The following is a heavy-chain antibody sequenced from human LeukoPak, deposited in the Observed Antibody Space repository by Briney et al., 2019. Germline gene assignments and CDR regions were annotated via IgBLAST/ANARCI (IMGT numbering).Heavy chain of an antibody. J-gene: IGHJ3*02. CDR2: PYDGGNT. D-gene: IGHD3-22*01. CDR1: GVSISSSNYY. V-gene: IGHV4-39*01. Sequence: PSETLSLTCTVSGVSISSSNYYWGWIRQPPGKGLEWIRSPYDGGNTYYNPSLKSRVTISVDTSKKQFSLRLSSVTAADTAVYYCARHDSSGSYPLDELDIWGQGTMVTVSS. CDR3: ARHDSSGSYPLDELDI.